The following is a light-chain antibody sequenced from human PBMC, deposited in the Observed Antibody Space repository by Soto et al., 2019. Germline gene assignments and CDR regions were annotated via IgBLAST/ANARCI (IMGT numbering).Light chain of an antibody. V-gene: IGLV2-14*03. Sequence: QSALTQPASVSGSPGQSITISCTGTSSDIGTYNYVSWYQQHPGKAPKLMIYDVSDRPSGVSNRFSGSKSGNTASLTISGLQAEDEADYFCCSCTGSSTPYVFGTGTQLTVL. CDR2: DVS. CDR3: CSCTGSSTPYV. J-gene: IGLJ1*01. CDR1: SSDIGTYNY.